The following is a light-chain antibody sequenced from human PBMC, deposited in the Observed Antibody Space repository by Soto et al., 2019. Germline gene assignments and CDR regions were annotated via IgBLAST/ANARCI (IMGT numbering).Light chain of an antibody. CDR3: FSFTSTNTHV. J-gene: IGLJ1*01. CDR2: ETS. V-gene: IGLV2-23*01. CDR1: SCDFGSYKF. Sequence: QSVLTQPASVSGSPGQSVTISCTGTSCDFGSYKFVSWYQHHPGKVPKVIIYETSKRPSGVSDRFSGSKSGNTASLTISGLQAEDEADYYCFSFTSTNTHVFGSGTRSPS.